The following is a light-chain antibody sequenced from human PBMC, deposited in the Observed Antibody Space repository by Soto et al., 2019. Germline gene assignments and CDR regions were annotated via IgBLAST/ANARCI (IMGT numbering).Light chain of an antibody. CDR1: QSVSSSY. CDR3: QQYGNAPFT. V-gene: IGKV3-20*01. J-gene: IGKJ3*01. Sequence: EIVLTQSPGTLSFSPGERATLTCRASQSVSSSYLAWFQQKPGQAPRLLIYGASSRATGIPDRFSGSASGKDFTLTISRLEPEDFAVYYCQQYGNAPFTFGPGTKVDIK. CDR2: GAS.